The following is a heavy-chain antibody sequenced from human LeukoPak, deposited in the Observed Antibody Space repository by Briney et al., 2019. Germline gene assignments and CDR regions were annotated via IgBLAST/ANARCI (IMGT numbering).Heavy chain of an antibody. V-gene: IGHV5-51*01. CDR2: IYPDDSDA. D-gene: IGHD5-18*01. Sequence: GESLKISCKASGYSFTNYWIGWVRQMPGKGLEWMGIIYPDDSDARHSPSFQGQATFSADKSISTAYLQWSSLKASDTAMYYCARHKSDTAMTYYFDYWGQGTLVTVSS. CDR3: ARHKSDTAMTYYFDY. J-gene: IGHJ4*02. CDR1: GYSFTNYW.